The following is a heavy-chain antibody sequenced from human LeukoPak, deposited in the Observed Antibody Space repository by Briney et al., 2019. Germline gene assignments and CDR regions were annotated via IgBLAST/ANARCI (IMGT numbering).Heavy chain of an antibody. Sequence: GGSLRLSXAASGFTFRSYSMNWVRQAPGKGLEWVSSISSSSSYIYYADSVKGRFTISRDNAKNSLYLQMNSLRAEDTAVYYCARDWGEYYFDYWGQGTLVTVSS. J-gene: IGHJ4*02. CDR1: GFTFRSYS. CDR2: ISSSSSYI. CDR3: ARDWGEYYFDY. V-gene: IGHV3-21*01. D-gene: IGHD3-16*01.